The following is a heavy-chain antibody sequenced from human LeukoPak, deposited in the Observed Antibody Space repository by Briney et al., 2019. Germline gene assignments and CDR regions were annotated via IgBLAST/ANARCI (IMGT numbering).Heavy chain of an antibody. CDR2: IYPGDSDT. Sequence: GESLKISCKGSGYSFTSYWIGWVRQMPGKGLEWMGIIYPGDSDTRYSPSFQGQVTISADKSISTAYLQWSSLKASDTAMYYCAIQSITGKGNYYYYGMDVWGQGTTVTVSS. CDR3: AIQSITGKGNYYYYGMDV. CDR1: GYSFTSYW. J-gene: IGHJ6*02. V-gene: IGHV5-51*01. D-gene: IGHD1-20*01.